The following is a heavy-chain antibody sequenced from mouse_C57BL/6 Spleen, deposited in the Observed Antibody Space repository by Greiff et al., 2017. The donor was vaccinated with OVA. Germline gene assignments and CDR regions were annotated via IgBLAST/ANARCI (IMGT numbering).Heavy chain of an antibody. CDR1: GYTFTSYW. V-gene: IGHV1-64*01. D-gene: IGHD3-2*02. Sequence: QVQLKQPGAELVKPGASVKLSCKASGYTFTSYWMHWVKQRPGQGLEWIGMIHPNSGSTNYNEKFKSKATLTVDKSSSTAYMQLSSLTSEDSAVYYCARSGYDGTRGPYWGQGTLVTVSA. CDR3: ARSGYDGTRGPY. J-gene: IGHJ3*01. CDR2: IHPNSGST.